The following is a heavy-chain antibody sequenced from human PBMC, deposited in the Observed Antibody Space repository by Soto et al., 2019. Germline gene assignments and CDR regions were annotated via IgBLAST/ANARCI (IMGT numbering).Heavy chain of an antibody. CDR3: AGEGGDYGDSDRWSSFDY. J-gene: IGHJ4*02. D-gene: IGHD4-17*01. CDR1: GFTFSSYG. V-gene: IGHV3-33*01. CDR2: IWYDGSNK. Sequence: QVQLVESGGGVVQPGRSLRLSCAASGFTFSSYGMHWVRQAPGKGLEWVAVIWYDGSNKYYADSVKGRFTISRDNSKNTLYVKMNSLGAGDTVVYYCAGEGGDYGDSDRWSSFDYGGQGTLVTVPS.